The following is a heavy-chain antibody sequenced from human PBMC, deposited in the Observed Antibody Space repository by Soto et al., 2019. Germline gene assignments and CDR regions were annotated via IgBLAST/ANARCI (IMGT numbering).Heavy chain of an antibody. J-gene: IGHJ2*01. V-gene: IGHV4-39*01. Sequence: QLQLQESGPGLVKPSETLSLTCTVSGGSISSSNYSWGWIRQPPGKGLEWIGSISYSGSTYYNPSLKSRVTISADTSKNQFSLKLTSVTAADTAVYYCARHERYCTRTSCKPDWYFDLWGRGTLVTVSS. D-gene: IGHD2-2*01. CDR2: ISYSGST. CDR3: ARHERYCTRTSCKPDWYFDL. CDR1: GGSISSSNYS.